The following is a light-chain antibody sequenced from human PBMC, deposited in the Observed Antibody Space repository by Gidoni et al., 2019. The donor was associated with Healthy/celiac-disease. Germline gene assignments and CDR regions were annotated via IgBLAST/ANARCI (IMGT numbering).Light chain of an antibody. CDR3: HSRDSSGYRV. CDR1: SLRSYY. V-gene: IGLV3-19*01. CDR2: GKN. J-gene: IGLJ3*02. Sequence: SSELTQDPAVSVALGQTVMILCKGDSLRSYYASWFQQKPGRAPVLVIYGKNNRPSGIPDRFSGSSSGNTASLTIAGAQAEDEADYYCHSRDSSGYRVFGGGTKLTVL.